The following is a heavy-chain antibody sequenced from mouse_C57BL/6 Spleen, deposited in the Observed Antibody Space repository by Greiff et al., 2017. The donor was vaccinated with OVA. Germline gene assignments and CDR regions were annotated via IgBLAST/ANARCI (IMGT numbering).Heavy chain of an antibody. D-gene: IGHD2-5*01. V-gene: IGHV2-2*01. CDR3: ARKGDSNYAWFAY. J-gene: IGHJ3*01. CDR2: IWSGGST. CDR1: GFSLTSYG. Sequence: VQLMESGPGLVQPSQSLSITCTVSGFSLTSYGVHWVRQSPGKGLEWLGVIWSGGSTDYNAAFISRLSISKDNSKSQVFFKMNSLQADDTAIYYCARKGDSNYAWFAYWGQGTLVTVSA.